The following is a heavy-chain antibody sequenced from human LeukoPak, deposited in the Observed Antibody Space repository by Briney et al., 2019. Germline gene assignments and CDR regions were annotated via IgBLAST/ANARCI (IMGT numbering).Heavy chain of an antibody. V-gene: IGHV1-8*01. CDR3: ARCRGDFWSGYFLQPYYYYYMDV. Sequence: ASVKVSCKASGYTFTSYDINWVRQATGQGLEWMGWMNPNSGNTGYAQKFQGRVTMTRNTSISTAYMELSSLRSEDTAVYYCARCRGDFWSGYFLQPYYYYYMDVWGKGTTVTVSS. CDR2: MNPNSGNT. J-gene: IGHJ6*03. D-gene: IGHD3-3*01. CDR1: GYTFTSYD.